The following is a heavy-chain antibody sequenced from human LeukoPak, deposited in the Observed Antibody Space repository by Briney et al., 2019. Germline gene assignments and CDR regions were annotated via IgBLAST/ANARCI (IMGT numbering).Heavy chain of an antibody. V-gene: IGHV3-30*18. Sequence: GGSLRLSCAVSGVTLCTYGVPWVRQAPAKGRECEAVLSHEGGTQHYADSVKGRVIISIDNPKNTLYLQMNTLRPQHTPVYYSAKEGTPHVSTWYDLWGQGTQVIVSS. CDR3: AKEGTPHVSTWYDL. D-gene: IGHD3-10*01. CDR1: GVTLCTYG. J-gene: IGHJ5*02. CDR2: LSHEGGTQ.